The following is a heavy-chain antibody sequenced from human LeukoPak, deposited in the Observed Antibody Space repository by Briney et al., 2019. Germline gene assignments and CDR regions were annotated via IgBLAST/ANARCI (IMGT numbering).Heavy chain of an antibody. Sequence: ASVKVSCKASGGTFSSYAISWVRQAPGQGLEWMGWMNPNSGNTGYAQKFQGRVTMTRNTSISTAYMELSSLRSEDTAVYYCARGARGYCSGGSCLYDYWGQGTLVTVSS. D-gene: IGHD2-15*01. J-gene: IGHJ4*02. CDR3: ARGARGYCSGGSCLYDY. CDR1: GGTFSSYA. CDR2: MNPNSGNT. V-gene: IGHV1-8*02.